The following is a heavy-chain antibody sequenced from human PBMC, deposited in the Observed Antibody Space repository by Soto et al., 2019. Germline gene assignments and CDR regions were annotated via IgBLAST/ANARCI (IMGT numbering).Heavy chain of an antibody. Sequence: GGSLRLSCAASGFTFSSYGMYWVRQAPGKGLEWVASISSSGSYRYYVDSVKGRFTISRDNAKNSLYLQMNSLRAEDTAVYYCARDLAYGSGSYYDYWGQGTLVTVSS. CDR2: ISSSGSYR. D-gene: IGHD3-10*01. J-gene: IGHJ4*02. CDR1: GFTFSSYG. V-gene: IGHV3-21*01. CDR3: ARDLAYGSGSYYDY.